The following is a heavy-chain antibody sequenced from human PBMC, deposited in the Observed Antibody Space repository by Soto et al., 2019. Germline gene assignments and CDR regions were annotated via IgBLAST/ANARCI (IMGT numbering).Heavy chain of an antibody. CDR2: ISSSSSYI. CDR1: GFTFSSYW. J-gene: IGHJ4*02. CDR3: ARADYGDDY. V-gene: IGHV3-21*01. D-gene: IGHD4-17*01. Sequence: GGSLRLSCAASGFTFSSYWMHWVRQAPGKGLEWVSSISSSSSYIYYADSVKGRFTISRDNAKNSLYPQMNSLRAEDTAVYYCARADYGDDYWGQGTLVTVSS.